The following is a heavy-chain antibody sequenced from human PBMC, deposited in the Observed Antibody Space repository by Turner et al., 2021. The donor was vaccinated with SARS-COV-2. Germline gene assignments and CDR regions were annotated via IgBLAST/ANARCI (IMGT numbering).Heavy chain of an antibody. Sequence: VPLVEPGGGLRQPGGSLRLSCAASGFTVSSNYMSWVRQAPGKGLEWVSRIYGGGSTYYADSVKGRFTISRDNSKNTLDLKMISLRAEDTAVYYCARDDPLGGMDVWGQGTTVTVSS. J-gene: IGHJ6*02. CDR1: GFTVSSNY. V-gene: IGHV3-53*01. CDR3: ARDDPLGGMDV. CDR2: IYGGGST.